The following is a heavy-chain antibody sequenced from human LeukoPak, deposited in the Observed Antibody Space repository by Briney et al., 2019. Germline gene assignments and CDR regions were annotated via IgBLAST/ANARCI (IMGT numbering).Heavy chain of an antibody. V-gene: IGHV4-34*01. CDR3: ARTSQSCSSTSCYSVIKYYYYYMDV. J-gene: IGHJ6*03. CDR2: INHSGNT. CDR1: GGSFSGYY. D-gene: IGHD2-2*01. Sequence: PSETLSLTCAVYGGSFSGYYWSWIRQPPGKGLEWIGEINHSGNTNYNPSLKSRVTISVDTSKNQFSLKLSSVTAADTAVYYCARTSQSCSSTSCYSVIKYYYYYMDVWGKWTTVTVSS.